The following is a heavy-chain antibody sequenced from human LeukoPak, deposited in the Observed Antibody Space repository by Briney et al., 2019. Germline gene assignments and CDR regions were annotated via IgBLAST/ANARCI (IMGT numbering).Heavy chain of an antibody. D-gene: IGHD4-17*01. J-gene: IGHJ4*02. V-gene: IGHV4-34*01. CDR3: VPIYGDYSDFDY. CDR1: GAPSNHYY. CDR2: TTHDGRT. Sequence: SETLSLTCQVNGAPSNHYYWTWIRQPPGKGLEWIGETTHDGRTNYSPSLRGRAAISGDTSKSQFSLKLSSVTAADTAVYYCVPIYGDYSDFDYWGQGTLVTVSS.